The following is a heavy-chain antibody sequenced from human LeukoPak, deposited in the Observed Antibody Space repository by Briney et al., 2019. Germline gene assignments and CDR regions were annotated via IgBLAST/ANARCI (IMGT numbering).Heavy chain of an antibody. CDR2: TSGSGGST. CDR1: GFTFRSYA. V-gene: IGHV3-23*01. D-gene: IGHD2-2*01. J-gene: IGHJ3*02. Sequence: GGSLRLSCAASGFTFRSYAMSWVRQAPWKGLQWVSATSGSGGSTYYADSVKGRFTISRDNSKNTLYLQMNSLRAEDTALYYCAKDRMILPAAGDAFDIWGQGTLVTVSS. CDR3: AKDRMILPAAGDAFDI.